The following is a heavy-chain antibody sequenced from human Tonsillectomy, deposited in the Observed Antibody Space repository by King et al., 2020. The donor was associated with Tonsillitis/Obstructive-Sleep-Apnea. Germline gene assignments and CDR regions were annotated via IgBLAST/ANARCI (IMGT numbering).Heavy chain of an antibody. V-gene: IGHV3-21*01. CDR2: ISGSSDYI. CDR3: AREGPGSGYFDY. J-gene: IGHJ4*02. D-gene: IGHD3-10*01. Sequence: EWQLVQSGGGLVKPGGSLRVSCAASGFTFSNYGMNWVRQAPGKGLEWVSSISGSSDYIYYADSGKGRFTISRDNAKNSLNLQMNSLRAEDTAVYYCAREGPGSGYFDYWGQGTLVTVSS. CDR1: GFTFSNYG.